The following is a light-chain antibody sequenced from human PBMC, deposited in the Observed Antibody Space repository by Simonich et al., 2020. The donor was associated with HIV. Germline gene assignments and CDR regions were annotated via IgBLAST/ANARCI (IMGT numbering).Light chain of an antibody. Sequence: EIVMTQSPATLSVSPGERATLSCRASQSVSSNLAWYQQNPGQAPRLLIYDASNRATGIPARFSGSGSGTDFTLTISSLEPEDFAVYYCQQRSNWPSTFGGGTKVEIK. CDR3: QQRSNWPST. CDR2: DAS. J-gene: IGKJ4*01. V-gene: IGKV3-11*01. CDR1: QSVSSN.